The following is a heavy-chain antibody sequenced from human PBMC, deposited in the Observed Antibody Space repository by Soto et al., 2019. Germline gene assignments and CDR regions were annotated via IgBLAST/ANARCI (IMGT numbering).Heavy chain of an antibody. CDR2: IHYSGST. D-gene: IGHD3-22*01. Sequence: SETLSLTCTVSGGSISNSYWIWIRQSPGKGLEWIGNIHYSGSTYYDSSLQSRVTISIDTSKNQFSLKLSSVTATDTAVYYCASQHYYDSSGYYVVYWGQGTLVTVS. J-gene: IGHJ4*02. CDR3: ASQHYYDSSGYYVVY. CDR1: GGSISNSY. V-gene: IGHV4-59*04.